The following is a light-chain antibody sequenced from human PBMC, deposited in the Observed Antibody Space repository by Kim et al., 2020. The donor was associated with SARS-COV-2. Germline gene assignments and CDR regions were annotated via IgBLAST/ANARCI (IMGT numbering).Light chain of an antibody. J-gene: IGKJ4*01. Sequence: IRMTQSPSTLSASVGDRVTITCRASQSISTWLAWYQEKPGKAPKVLIYKASTLESGVPSRFSGTGSGTEFTLTISSLQPDDFATYYCQQYNSYSLTFGGGTKVDIK. CDR1: QSISTW. CDR3: QQYNSYSLT. CDR2: KAS. V-gene: IGKV1-5*03.